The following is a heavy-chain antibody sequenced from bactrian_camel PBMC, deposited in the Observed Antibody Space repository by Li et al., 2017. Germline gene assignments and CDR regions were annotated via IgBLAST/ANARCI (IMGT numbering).Heavy chain of an antibody. CDR1: GFTRSEYC. D-gene: IGHD3*01. CDR3: AAWGGLCSTKPFRRN. V-gene: IGHV3S40*01. J-gene: IGHJ4*01. Sequence: EVQLVESGGELVQPGGSLRLSCAASGFTRSEYCMGWFRQAPGKEREGVAVIYTGGGGTDYADSVKGRFTISRDNAKSTMSLDMNSLKPEDTGIYYCAAWGGLCSTKPFRRNWGQGTQVTVS. CDR2: IYTGGGGT.